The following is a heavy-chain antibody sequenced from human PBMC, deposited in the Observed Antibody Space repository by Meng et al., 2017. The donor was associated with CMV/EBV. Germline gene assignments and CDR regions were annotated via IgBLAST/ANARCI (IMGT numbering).Heavy chain of an antibody. J-gene: IGHJ4*02. D-gene: IGHD6-19*01. V-gene: IGHV3-30*02. CDR3: AKDYWLGWYAEYYFDY. CDR1: GFTFSSYG. CDR2: IRYDGSNK. Sequence: GESLKISCAASGFTFSSYGMHWVRQAPGKGLEWVAFIRYDGSNKYYADSVKGRFTISRDKSKNTLYLQMNSLRAEDTAVYYCAKDYWLGWYAEYYFDYWGQGTLVTVSS.